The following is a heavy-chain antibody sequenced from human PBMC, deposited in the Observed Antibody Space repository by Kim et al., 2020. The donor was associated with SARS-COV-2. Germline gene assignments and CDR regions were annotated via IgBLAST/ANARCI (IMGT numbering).Heavy chain of an antibody. D-gene: IGHD1-26*01. CDR3: AREKDLLPLFDH. V-gene: IGHV1-3*01. J-gene: IGHJ4*02. Sequence: ASVKVSCKASGFTFSKFAFHWVRQAPGQRLEWLGLINAGNGNTMYPQKFEDRVIITRDTSESTVYMEMSSLRSEDTAIYYCAREKDLLPLFDHWGQGSPV. CDR1: GFTFSKFA. CDR2: INAGNGNT.